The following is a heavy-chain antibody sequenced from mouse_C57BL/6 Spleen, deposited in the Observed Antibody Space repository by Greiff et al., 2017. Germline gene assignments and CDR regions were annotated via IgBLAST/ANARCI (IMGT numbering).Heavy chain of an antibody. Sequence: VQGVESGPGLVQPSQSLSITCTVSGFSLTSYGVHWVRQSPGKGLEWLGVIWSGGSTDYNAAFISRLSISKDNSKSQVFFKMNSLQADDTAIYYCARKRDDYDGYAMDYWGQGTSVTVSS. CDR1: GFSLTSYG. V-gene: IGHV2-2*01. J-gene: IGHJ4*01. CDR3: ARKRDDYDGYAMDY. D-gene: IGHD2-4*01. CDR2: IWSGGST.